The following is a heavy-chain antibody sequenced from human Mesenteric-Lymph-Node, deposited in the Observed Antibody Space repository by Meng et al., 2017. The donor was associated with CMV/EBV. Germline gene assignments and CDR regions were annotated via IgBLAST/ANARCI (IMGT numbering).Heavy chain of an antibody. J-gene: IGHJ6*02. CDR1: GFTVSSNY. CDR2: LYYIGTT. Sequence: GGSLRLSCAASGFTVSSNYINWVRQAPGKGLEWVSILYYIGTTYYADSVKGRFTISRDNSKNTLYLQASSLRVEDTAVYYCARPIGAVAGTETYYYYGMDVWGQGTTVTVSS. V-gene: IGHV3-66*03. D-gene: IGHD6-19*01. CDR3: ARPIGAVAGTETYYYYGMDV.